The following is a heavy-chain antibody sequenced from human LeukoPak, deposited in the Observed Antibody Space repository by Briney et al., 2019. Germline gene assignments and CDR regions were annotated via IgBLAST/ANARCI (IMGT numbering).Heavy chain of an antibody. CDR1: GFTASRKY. CDR3: IRDYGDY. V-gene: IGHV3-53*01. J-gene: IGHJ4*02. CDR2: IYTDAST. Sequence: PGGSLRLSCAASGFTASRKYMSWVRQAPGKGLEWVAVIYTDASTYYADSVKGRFTMSRDNSKNTVYLQMNSLRAEDTAVYYCIRDYGDYWGQGTLVTVSS. D-gene: IGHD4/OR15-4a*01.